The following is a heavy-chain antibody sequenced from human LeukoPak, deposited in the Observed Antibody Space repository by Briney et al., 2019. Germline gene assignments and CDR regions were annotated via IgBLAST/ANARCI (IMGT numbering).Heavy chain of an antibody. V-gene: IGHV4-38-2*02. Sequence: SETLSLTCTVSGYSISSGYYWGWIRQPPGKGLEWIGSIYHSGSTYYDPSLKSLVTISVDTSKNQFSLKLSSVTAADTAVYYCARDDIVVVPAAILYNWFDPWGQGTLVTVSS. CDR2: IYHSGST. J-gene: IGHJ5*02. D-gene: IGHD2-2*01. CDR1: GYSISSGYY. CDR3: ARDDIVVVPAAILYNWFDP.